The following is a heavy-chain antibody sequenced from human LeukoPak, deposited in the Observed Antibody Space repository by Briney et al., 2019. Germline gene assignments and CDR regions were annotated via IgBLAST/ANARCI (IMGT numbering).Heavy chain of an antibody. V-gene: IGHV3-9*01. Sequence: PGGSLRLSCAASGFTFDDYAIHWVRHAPGKGLEWVSGISWNSGSIGYADSVKGRFTISRDNAKNSLYLQMNSLRAEDTALYYCAKGGGWYDKDYFDYWGQGTLVTVSS. CDR3: AKGGGWYDKDYFDY. J-gene: IGHJ4*02. CDR1: GFTFDDYA. CDR2: ISWNSGSI. D-gene: IGHD6-19*01.